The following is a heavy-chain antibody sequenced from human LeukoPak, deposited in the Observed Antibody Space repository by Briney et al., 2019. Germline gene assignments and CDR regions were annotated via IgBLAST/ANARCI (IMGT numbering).Heavy chain of an antibody. V-gene: IGHV4-59*01. CDR2: IYYSGST. CDR1: GGSISSYY. CDR3: ARVVTIFRVVIEYNWFDP. Sequence: PSETLSLTCTVSGGSISSYYWSWIRQPPGKGLEWIGYIYYSGSTNYNPSLKSRVTISVDTSKNQFSLKLSSVTAADTAVYYCARVVTIFRVVIEYNWFDPWGQGTLVTVSS. J-gene: IGHJ5*02. D-gene: IGHD3-3*01.